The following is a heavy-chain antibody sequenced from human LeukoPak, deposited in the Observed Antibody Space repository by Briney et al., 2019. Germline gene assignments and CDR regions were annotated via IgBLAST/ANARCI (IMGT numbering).Heavy chain of an antibody. V-gene: IGHV3-53*01. CDR2: IYSGGST. CDR1: GFTVSSNY. D-gene: IGHD5-12*01. CDR3: ARDHAVDIVATRLRFYYMDV. J-gene: IGHJ6*03. Sequence: GGSLRLSXAASGFTVSSNYMSWVRQAPGKGMEWVSVIYSGGSTYYADSVKGRFTISRDNSKNTLYLQMNSLRAEDTAVYYCARDHAVDIVATRLRFYYMDVWGKGTTVTVSS.